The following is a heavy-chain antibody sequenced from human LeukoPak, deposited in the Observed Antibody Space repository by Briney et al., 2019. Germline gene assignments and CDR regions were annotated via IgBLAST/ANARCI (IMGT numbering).Heavy chain of an antibody. D-gene: IGHD6-13*01. CDR3: AREPYSSSWHDAFDI. J-gene: IGHJ3*02. V-gene: IGHV1-69*13. CDR1: GYTLTELS. Sequence: SVTVSCRVSGYTLTELSMHWVRQAPGQGLEWMGGIIPIFGTANYAQKFQGRVTITADESTSTAYMELSSLRSEDTAVYYCAREPYSSSWHDAFDIWGQGTMVTVSS. CDR2: IIPIFGTA.